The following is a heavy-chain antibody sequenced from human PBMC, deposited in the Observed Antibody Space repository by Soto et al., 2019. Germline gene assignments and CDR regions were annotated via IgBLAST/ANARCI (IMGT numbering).Heavy chain of an antibody. CDR1: GFTFSSYA. Sequence: GGSLRLSCAASGFTFSSYAMNWVRQAPGKGLEWVSTISGSGGSTSYADSVKGRFTISRDNSKNTLYLQMNSLRAEDTAVYYCATTASYNWNYGSYFDCWGQGTLVTVSS. CDR2: ISGSGGST. CDR3: ATTASYNWNYGSYFDC. V-gene: IGHV3-23*01. D-gene: IGHD1-7*01. J-gene: IGHJ4*02.